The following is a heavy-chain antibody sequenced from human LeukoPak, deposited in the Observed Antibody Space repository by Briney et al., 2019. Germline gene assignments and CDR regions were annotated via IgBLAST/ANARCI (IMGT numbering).Heavy chain of an antibody. D-gene: IGHD3-9*01. CDR1: GYTFTGYY. Sequence: ASVKVSCKASGYTFTGYYMHWVRQAPGQGLEWMGWINPNSGGTNYAQKFQGRVTMTRDTSISTAYMELNRLTSDDTAVYYCARVRYFDSSIDYWGQGTLVTVSS. V-gene: IGHV1-2*02. CDR2: INPNSGGT. CDR3: ARVRYFDSSIDY. J-gene: IGHJ4*02.